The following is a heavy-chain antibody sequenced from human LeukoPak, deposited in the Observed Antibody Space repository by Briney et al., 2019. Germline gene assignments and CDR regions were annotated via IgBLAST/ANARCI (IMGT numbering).Heavy chain of an antibody. J-gene: IGHJ3*02. D-gene: IGHD2-2*01. V-gene: IGHV4-59*01. CDR2: IYYSGST. CDR1: GVSISSYY. CDR3: ARVPHPADAFDI. Sequence: PSETLSLTCTVSGVSISSYYWGWLRQPPGKGLEWFGYIYYSGSTNYNPSLKSRVTISVDTSKNQFSLKLSPVTAADTAVYYCARVPHPADAFDIWGQGTMVTVSS.